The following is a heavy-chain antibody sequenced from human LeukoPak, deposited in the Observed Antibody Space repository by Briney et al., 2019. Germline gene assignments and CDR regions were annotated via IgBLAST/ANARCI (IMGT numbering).Heavy chain of an antibody. CDR3: ARHSKQQLVRVDP. V-gene: IGHV4-39*01. J-gene: IGHJ5*02. CDR2: ICYSGSS. CDR1: GGSISTSNYY. D-gene: IGHD6-13*01. Sequence: SETLSLTCTVTGGSISTSNYYWGWIRQPPGKGLEWIGSICYSGSSNYNPSLKSRVTISVDTSRNQFSLKLNSVTAADTALYYCARHSKQQLVRVDPWGQGTLVTVSS.